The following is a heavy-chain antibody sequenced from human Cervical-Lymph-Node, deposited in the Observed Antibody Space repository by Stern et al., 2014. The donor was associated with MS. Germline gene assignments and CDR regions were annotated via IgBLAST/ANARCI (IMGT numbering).Heavy chain of an antibody. V-gene: IGHV1-18*01. CDR3: ARVDYYESSGFFMY. CDR1: GYTFTMFG. CDR2: ISPYTSNT. D-gene: IGHD3-22*01. J-gene: IGHJ4*02. Sequence: QVQLVQSGPEVKKPGASVRVPCKASGYTFTMFGLSWVRQAPGQGLEWMGWISPYTSNTNFAEKFQGRFTLTTDTSTDTAYMELRNLKSDDTAVYYCARVDYYESSGFFMYWGQGTLVTVSS.